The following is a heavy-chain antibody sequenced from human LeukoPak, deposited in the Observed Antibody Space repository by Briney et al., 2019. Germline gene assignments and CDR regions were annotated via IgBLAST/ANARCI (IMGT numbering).Heavy chain of an antibody. CDR3: AKGRGTGVTTPGAFDI. Sequence: GGSLRLSCAASGFTFSSYAMSWVRQAPGMGLEWVSGISSSGGSTYYADSVKGRFTISRDNSKNTLYLQMNSLRAEDTAVYYCAKGRGTGVTTPGAFDIWGQGTMVTVSS. V-gene: IGHV3-23*01. CDR1: GFTFSSYA. J-gene: IGHJ3*02. D-gene: IGHD1-26*01. CDR2: ISSSGGST.